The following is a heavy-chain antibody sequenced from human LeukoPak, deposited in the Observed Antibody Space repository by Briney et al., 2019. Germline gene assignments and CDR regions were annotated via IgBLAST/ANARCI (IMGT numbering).Heavy chain of an antibody. J-gene: IGHJ5*02. Sequence: GGSLRLSCAASGFTFSSYSMNWVRQAPGKGLEWVSGISGSGGSTYYAESVKGRFTISRDNFKNTLYLQMNSLRDDDTAIYYCAKGATSGWLLYWFDPWGQGTLVTVSS. CDR2: ISGSGGST. CDR3: AKGATSGWLLYWFDP. CDR1: GFTFSSYS. D-gene: IGHD6-19*01. V-gene: IGHV3-23*01.